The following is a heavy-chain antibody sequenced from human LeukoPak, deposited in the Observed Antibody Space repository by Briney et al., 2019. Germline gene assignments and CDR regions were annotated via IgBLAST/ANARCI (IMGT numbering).Heavy chain of an antibody. Sequence: PGRSLRLSCAASGFTFRSYGMRCGRDAPEKGLEWVADIWYDGSNKYYTDSVKGRFTISRDNSKNTLYLQMNSLRAEDTAVYYCAREDQSANFDYWGRGTLVTVSS. CDR2: IWYDGSNK. V-gene: IGHV3-33*01. J-gene: IGHJ4*02. CDR3: AREDQSANFDY. D-gene: IGHD2-2*01. CDR1: GFTFRSYG.